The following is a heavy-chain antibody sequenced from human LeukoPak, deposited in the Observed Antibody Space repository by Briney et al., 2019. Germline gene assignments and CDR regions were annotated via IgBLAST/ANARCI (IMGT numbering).Heavy chain of an antibody. CDR3: ARVSLNWFAP. J-gene: IGHJ5*02. CDR2: IYYSGST. CDR1: GGSISSSSYY. Sequence: PSETLSLTCAVSGGSISSSSYYWGWIRQPPGKGLGWIGSIYYSGSTYYNPSLKSRVTISVDTSKNQSFLQLSSVTAAEPAVYYCARVSLNWFAPWGQGTLVTVSS. V-gene: IGHV4-39*07.